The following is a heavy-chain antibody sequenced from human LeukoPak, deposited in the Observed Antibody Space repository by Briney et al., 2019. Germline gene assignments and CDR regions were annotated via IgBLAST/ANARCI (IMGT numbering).Heavy chain of an antibody. V-gene: IGHV4-59*01. J-gene: IGHJ4*02. CDR3: ARATTYYFDY. CDR1: GGSISSYY. Sequence: SETLSLTCTVSGGSISSYYWSWIRQPPGKGLKWIGYIYYSGSTNYNPSLKSRVTISVDTSKNQFSLKLSSVTAADTAVYYCARATTYYFDYWGQGTLVTVSS. D-gene: IGHD1-14*01. CDR2: IYYSGST.